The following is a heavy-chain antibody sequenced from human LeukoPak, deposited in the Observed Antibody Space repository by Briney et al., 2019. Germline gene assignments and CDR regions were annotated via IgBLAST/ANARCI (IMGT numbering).Heavy chain of an antibody. CDR2: TDHSGTA. V-gene: IGHV4-31*03. J-gene: IGHJ5*02. D-gene: IGHD2-2*01. CDR3: ARYDGRTAAGWFDP. Sequence: SETLSLTCTVSGGSINSATFYWSWIRHLPGKGLEWIGNTDHSGTAYYNPSLKSRITISVGRSKDQFSLTLTSVTAADTAVYYCARYDGRTAAGWFDPWGQGALVTVSS. CDR1: GGSINSATFY.